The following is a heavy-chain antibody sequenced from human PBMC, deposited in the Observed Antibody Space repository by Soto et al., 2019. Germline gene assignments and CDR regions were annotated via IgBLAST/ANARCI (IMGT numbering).Heavy chain of an antibody. D-gene: IGHD3-10*01. J-gene: IGHJ4*02. CDR3: AKVYYGSGSYYNNFEFDY. Sequence: LRLSRAASGFTFDDYTMHWVRQAPGKGLEWVSLISWDGGSTYYADSVKGRFTISRDNSKNSLYLQMNSLRTEDTALYYCAKVYYGSGSYYNNFEFDYWGQGTLVTVSS. V-gene: IGHV3-43*01. CDR2: ISWDGGST. CDR1: GFTFDDYT.